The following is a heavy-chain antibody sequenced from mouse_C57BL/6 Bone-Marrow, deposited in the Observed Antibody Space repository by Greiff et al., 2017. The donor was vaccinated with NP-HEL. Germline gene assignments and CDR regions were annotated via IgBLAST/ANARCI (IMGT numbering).Heavy chain of an antibody. J-gene: IGHJ2*01. V-gene: IGHV5-6*01. CDR1: GFTFSSYG. CDR2: ISSGGSYT. D-gene: IGHD2-5*01. CDR3: ARHYYSNYFDY. Sequence: EVKLMESGGDLVKPGGSLKLSCAASGFTFSSYGMSWVRQTPDKRLEWVATISSGGSYTYYPDSVKGRFTISRDNAKNTLYLQMSSLKSEDTAMCYCARHYYSNYFDYWGQGTTLTVSS.